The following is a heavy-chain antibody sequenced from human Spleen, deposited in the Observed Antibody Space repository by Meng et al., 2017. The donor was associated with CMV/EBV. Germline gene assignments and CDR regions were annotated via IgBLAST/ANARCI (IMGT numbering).Heavy chain of an antibody. Sequence: GESLKISCAASGFTFNSFSMNWVRQAPGKGLEWLSYISSGGTIIYYADSVKGRFTISRDNAKNSLYLQMNSLRAEDTAVYYCARDLLGATDYWGQGTLVTVSS. D-gene: IGHD1-26*01. CDR2: ISSGGTII. V-gene: IGHV3-48*04. CDR3: ARDLLGATDY. CDR1: GFTFNSFS. J-gene: IGHJ4*02.